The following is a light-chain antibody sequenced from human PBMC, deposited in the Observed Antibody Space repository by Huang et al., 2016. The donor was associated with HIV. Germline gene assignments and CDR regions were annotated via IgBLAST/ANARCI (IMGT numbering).Light chain of an antibody. Sequence: EIVLTQSPVTLSLSPGERATLPCRASQAIDNYLAWYQQKRGQAPMLLIYGVSGRATGVPARFSGSGSGTDFTLTISSLEPEDFAVYYCQQRSTWPTFGQGTKVEIK. CDR3: QQRSTWPT. CDR1: QAIDNY. CDR2: GVS. V-gene: IGKV3-11*01. J-gene: IGKJ1*01.